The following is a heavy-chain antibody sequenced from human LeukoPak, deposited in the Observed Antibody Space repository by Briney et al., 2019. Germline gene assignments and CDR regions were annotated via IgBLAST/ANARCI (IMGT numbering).Heavy chain of an antibody. CDR1: GFTFSSYS. CDR2: ISSSSSYI. CDR3: ARERRQDAFDI. Sequence: TGGSLRLSCAASGFTFSSYSMNWVRQAPGKGLEWVSSISSSSSYIYYADSVKGRFTISRDNAKNSLYLQMNSLRAEDTAVYYCARERRQDAFDIWGQGTMVTVSS. J-gene: IGHJ3*02. V-gene: IGHV3-21*01. D-gene: IGHD1-1*01.